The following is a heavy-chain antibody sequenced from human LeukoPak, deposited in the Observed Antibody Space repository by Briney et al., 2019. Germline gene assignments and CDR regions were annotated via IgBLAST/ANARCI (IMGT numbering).Heavy chain of an antibody. Sequence: GGSLRLSCAASGFTFSNYWMNWVRQAPGKVLAWVSRINTDGSDRSYADSVKGRFTISRDNAKNTLFLEMDSLRGEDTATYYCARGMDDIDYWGQGILITVSS. CDR2: INTDGSDR. J-gene: IGHJ4*02. V-gene: IGHV3-74*01. CDR3: ARGMDDIDY. CDR1: GFTFSNYW. D-gene: IGHD3-9*01.